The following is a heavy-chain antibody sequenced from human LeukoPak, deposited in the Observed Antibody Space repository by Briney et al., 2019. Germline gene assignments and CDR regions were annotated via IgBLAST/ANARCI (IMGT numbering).Heavy chain of an antibody. D-gene: IGHD3-10*01. CDR3: ARTTMVRGVIIALEYIWFDP. CDR2: IYYSGST. J-gene: IGHJ5*02. Sequence: SETLSLTCTVSGGSISSYYWSWIRQPPGKGLEWIGYIYYSGSTNYNPSLKSRVTISVDTSKNQFSLKLSSVTAADTAVYYCARTTMVRGVIIALEYIWFDPWGQGTLVTVSS. V-gene: IGHV4-59*01. CDR1: GGSISSYY.